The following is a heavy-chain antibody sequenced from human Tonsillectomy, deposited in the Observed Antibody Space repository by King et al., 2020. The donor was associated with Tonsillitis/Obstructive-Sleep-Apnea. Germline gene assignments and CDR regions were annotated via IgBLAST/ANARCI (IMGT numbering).Heavy chain of an antibody. CDR2: INHSGST. Sequence: VQLQQWGAGLLKPSETLSLTCAVYGGSFSGYYWSWIRQPPGKGLEWIGEINHSGSTNYNPSLKSRVTISVDTSKNQFSLKLSSVTAADTAVYYCARSPLYCSGGSCYLGYFDYWGQGTLVTVSS. CDR3: ARSPLYCSGGSCYLGYFDY. D-gene: IGHD2-15*01. J-gene: IGHJ4*02. CDR1: GGSFSGYY. V-gene: IGHV4-34*01.